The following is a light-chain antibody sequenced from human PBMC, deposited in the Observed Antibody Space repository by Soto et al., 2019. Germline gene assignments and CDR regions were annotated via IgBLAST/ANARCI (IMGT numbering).Light chain of an antibody. CDR1: QSLLQRSGHIY. Sequence: DIVMTQSPLSLPVTPGEPASISCRSSQSLLQRSGHIYLDWYVQKPGQSPHLLIYLGSTRASGVPDRFSGSGSGTDFTLKISRVEAEDVGVYYCMQALETPYTFGQGTKLEIQ. CDR2: LGS. J-gene: IGKJ2*01. CDR3: MQALETPYT. V-gene: IGKV2-28*01.